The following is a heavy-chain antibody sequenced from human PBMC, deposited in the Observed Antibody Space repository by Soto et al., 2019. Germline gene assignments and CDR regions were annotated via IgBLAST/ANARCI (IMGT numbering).Heavy chain of an antibody. Sequence: EVQLVESGGGLVQPGRSLRLSCVASGFSFGDYGMHWVRQAPGRGPEWVSGISWNSRNIGYAETVKGRFTISRDNAKNSLYLQMNSLRAEDTALYYCVKDGLTSVFGLVHDGSDIWGQGTMVTVSS. J-gene: IGHJ3*02. CDR3: VKDGLTSVFGLVHDGSDI. D-gene: IGHD3-3*01. CDR2: ISWNSRNI. V-gene: IGHV3-9*01. CDR1: GFSFGDYG.